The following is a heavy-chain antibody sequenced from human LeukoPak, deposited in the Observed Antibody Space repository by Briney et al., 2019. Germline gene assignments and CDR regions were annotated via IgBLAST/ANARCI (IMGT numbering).Heavy chain of an antibody. CDR3: ASRSGMATTIDY. Sequence: PGGSLRLSCEASGFTFSSYWMHWVRQAPGKGLVWVSRINSDGSTTTYADSVKGRFTVSRDNAKNMLYLQMTNLRAEDTAVYYCASRSGMATTIDYWGQGTLVTVSS. CDR2: INSDGSTT. D-gene: IGHD5-24*01. CDR1: GFTFSSYW. V-gene: IGHV3-74*01. J-gene: IGHJ4*02.